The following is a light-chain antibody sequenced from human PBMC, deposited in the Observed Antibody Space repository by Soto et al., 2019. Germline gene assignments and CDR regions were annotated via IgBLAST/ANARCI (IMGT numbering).Light chain of an antibody. CDR3: QQSYTTPPT. CDR1: QTIGKF. Sequence: DIQMTQSPSSLSASVGDGVTITCRASQTIGKFLNWYHQKPGKAPNLLIYGASNLQSGVPSRFSGSGSGTEFTLIISSLQPEDFATYYCQQSYTTPPTFGGGTKVDIK. J-gene: IGKJ4*01. V-gene: IGKV1-39*01. CDR2: GAS.